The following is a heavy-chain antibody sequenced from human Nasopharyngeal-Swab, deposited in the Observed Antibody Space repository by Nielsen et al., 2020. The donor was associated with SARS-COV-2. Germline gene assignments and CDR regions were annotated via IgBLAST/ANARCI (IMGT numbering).Heavy chain of an antibody. V-gene: IGHV2-5*01. CDR3: AHSGSLYCSTTTCLNWFDP. CDR1: GFSLSTSGVG. J-gene: IGHJ5*02. D-gene: IGHD2-2*01. Sequence: SGPTLVKPTETLTLTCTVSGFSLSTSGVGVGWIRQPPGKALEWLALIYWNDDKRYSPSLKSRLTITKDTSKNQVVLTMTNMDPVDTATYYCAHSGSLYCSTTTCLNWFDPWGQGTLVTVSS. CDR2: IYWNDDK.